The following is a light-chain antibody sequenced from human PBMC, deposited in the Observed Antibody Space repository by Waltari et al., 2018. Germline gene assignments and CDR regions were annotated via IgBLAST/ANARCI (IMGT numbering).Light chain of an antibody. CDR3: QKYERLPAT. CDR2: DIS. J-gene: IGKJ1*01. CDR1: QSIGRS. V-gene: IGKV3-20*01. Sequence: IVFTQSPGTLSLSLGDRATLSCRASQSIGRSVVWYQQRPGQAPRLLIYDISRRATGIPDRFSGSGYGTDFSLTISRLEPEDFAVYYCQKYERLPATFGQGTTVEIK.